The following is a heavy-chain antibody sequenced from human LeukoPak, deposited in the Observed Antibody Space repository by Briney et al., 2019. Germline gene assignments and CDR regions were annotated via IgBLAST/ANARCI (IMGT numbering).Heavy chain of an antibody. V-gene: IGHV4-4*07. D-gene: IGHD3-22*01. CDR1: GGSISSYY. CDR3: ARDLHYYDSSGYYYSDAFDI. J-gene: IGHJ3*02. Sequence: SETLSLTCTVSGGSISSYYWSWIRQPAGKGLEWIGRIYTSGSTNYNPSLKSRVTMSVDTSKNQFSLKLSSVTAADTAVYYCARDLHYYDSSGYYYSDAFDIWRQGTMVTVSS. CDR2: IYTSGST.